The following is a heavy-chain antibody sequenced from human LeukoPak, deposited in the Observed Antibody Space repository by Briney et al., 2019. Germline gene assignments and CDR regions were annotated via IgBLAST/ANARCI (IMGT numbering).Heavy chain of an antibody. J-gene: IGHJ3*02. D-gene: IGHD3-16*02. CDR1: GFTVSNNY. CDR2: IYSAGST. CDR3: ARELYDYVWGSYRYTAGADAFDI. V-gene: IGHV3-66*01. Sequence: GGSLRLSCAASGFTVSNNYMTWVRQAPGKGLEWVSVIYSAGSTYYADSVKGRFTISRDNAKNTLYLQMNSLRAEDTAVYYCARELYDYVWGSYRYTAGADAFDIWGQGTMVTVSS.